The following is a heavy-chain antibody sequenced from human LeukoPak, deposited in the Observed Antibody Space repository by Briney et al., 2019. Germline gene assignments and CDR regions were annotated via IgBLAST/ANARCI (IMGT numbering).Heavy chain of an antibody. CDR3: ARHTTALVSYGFDP. CDR1: GGSFSNYY. D-gene: IGHD5-18*01. Sequence: PSETLSLTCTVSGGSFSNYYWSWIRQPPGKGLEWIGYIYYSGCTNYNPSLKSRVTISVDTSKNQFSLNLGSVTAADTAVYYCARHTTALVSYGFDPWGQGTLVTVSS. CDR2: IYYSGCT. V-gene: IGHV4-59*08. J-gene: IGHJ5*02.